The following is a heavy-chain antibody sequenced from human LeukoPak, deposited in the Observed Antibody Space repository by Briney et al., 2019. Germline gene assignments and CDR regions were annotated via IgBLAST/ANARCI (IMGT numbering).Heavy chain of an antibody. V-gene: IGHV1-69*04. J-gene: IGHJ4*02. CDR3: ARDRRIAAAGIDY. CDR2: IIPILGIA. Sequence: SVKVSCKASGGTFSSYAISWVRQAPGQGLEWMGRIIPILGIANYAQKFQGRVTITADKSTSTAYMELSSLRSEDTAVYYCARDRRIAAAGIDYWGQGTLVTVSS. CDR1: GGTFSSYA. D-gene: IGHD6-13*01.